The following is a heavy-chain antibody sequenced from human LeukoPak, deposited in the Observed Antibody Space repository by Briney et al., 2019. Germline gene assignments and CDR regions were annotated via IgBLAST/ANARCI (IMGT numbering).Heavy chain of an antibody. CDR2: IQSDGSKQ. CDR3: GRDLSYGSIEC. Sequence: GRALRLSCATSGFTFGIYGMHWVRQAPGKGLEWVSAIQSDGSKQYFADSVKGRFSISRDDSKNTLYLQMNGLRAGDTAVYYCGRDLSYGSIECWGQGTPVTVSS. D-gene: IGHD5-18*01. J-gene: IGHJ4*02. CDR1: GFTFGIYG. V-gene: IGHV3-33*01.